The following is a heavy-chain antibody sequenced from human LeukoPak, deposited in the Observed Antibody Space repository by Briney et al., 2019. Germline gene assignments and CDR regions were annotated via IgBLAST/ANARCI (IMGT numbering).Heavy chain of an antibody. D-gene: IGHD2-2*01. Sequence: PGGSLRLSCAASGFTFSSYSMNWVRQAPGKGLEWVSYISSSSSYIYYADSVKGRFTISRDNAKNSLYLQMNSLRAEDTAVYYCAREGYCSSTSCYPDSWFDPWGQGTLVTVSS. CDR3: AREGYCSSTSCYPDSWFDP. V-gene: IGHV3-21*05. J-gene: IGHJ5*02. CDR2: ISSSSSYI. CDR1: GFTFSSYS.